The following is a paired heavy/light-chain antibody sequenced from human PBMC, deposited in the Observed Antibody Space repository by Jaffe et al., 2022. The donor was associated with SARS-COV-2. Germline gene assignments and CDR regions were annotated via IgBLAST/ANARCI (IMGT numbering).Heavy chain of an antibody. Sequence: QVQLVESGGGVVQPERSLRLSCAASGFIFNTFGIHWVRQAPGKGLEWVAVISRDGSDKNYAESVKGRFTISRDNSKNTLYLQMNSLRTEDTAVYYCAREAGGRSGSYLDYWGQGNLVTVSS. D-gene: IGHD3-10*01. CDR2: ISRDGSDK. CDR1: GFIFNTFG. V-gene: IGHV3-30*04. J-gene: IGHJ4*02. CDR3: AREAGGRSGSYLDY.
Light chain of an antibody. CDR3: QQYTSYSLT. Sequence: DIQMTQSPSTLSASVGDRVTITCRASQSISRWLAWYQQKPGKAPKLLIYKASILESGVPSRFSGSGSETEFTLTISSLQPDDFATYYCQQYTSYSLTFGGGTKVEVK. CDR2: KAS. J-gene: IGKJ4*01. CDR1: QSISRW. V-gene: IGKV1-5*03.